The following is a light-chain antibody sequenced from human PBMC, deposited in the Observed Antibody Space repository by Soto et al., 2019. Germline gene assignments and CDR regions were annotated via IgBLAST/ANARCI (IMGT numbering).Light chain of an antibody. CDR3: QQYGSSLLYT. J-gene: IGKJ2*01. CDR1: QSVSSSY. CDR2: GAS. Sequence: EIVLTQSPGTLSWSTGERATLSCRASQSVSSSYLAWYQQKPGQAPRLLIYGASSRATGIPDRFSGSGSGTDFTLTISRLEPEDFAVYYCQQYGSSLLYTFGQGTKLEIK. V-gene: IGKV3-20*01.